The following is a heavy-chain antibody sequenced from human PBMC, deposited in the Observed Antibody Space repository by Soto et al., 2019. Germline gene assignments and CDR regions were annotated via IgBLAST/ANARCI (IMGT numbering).Heavy chain of an antibody. D-gene: IGHD6-13*01. V-gene: IGHV3-9*01. CDR3: AKGGGGSSWYYFDY. CDR2: ISWNSGSK. CDR1: GFTFDDYA. J-gene: IGHJ4*02. Sequence: EVQLVESGGGLVQPGRSLRLSCAASGFTFDDYAMHWVRQAPGKGLEWVSGISWNSGSKGYADSVKGRCTISRDNAKNSLYLQMNSLRTGDTALYYCAKGGGGSSWYYFDYWGQGSLVTVSS.